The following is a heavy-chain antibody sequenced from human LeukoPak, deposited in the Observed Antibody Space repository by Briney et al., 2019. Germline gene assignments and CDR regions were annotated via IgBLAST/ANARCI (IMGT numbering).Heavy chain of an antibody. CDR2: IYYSGST. CDR3: ARSYYYDSSGVDY. V-gene: IGHV4-59*01. CDR1: GGSISSYY. D-gene: IGHD3-22*01. J-gene: IGHJ4*02. Sequence: PSETLSLTCTVSGGSISSYYWSWIRQPPGKGLEWIGYIYYSGSTNYNPSLKSRVTISVDTSKNQFSLKLSSVTAADTAVYYCARSYYYDSSGVDYWGQGTLVTVSS.